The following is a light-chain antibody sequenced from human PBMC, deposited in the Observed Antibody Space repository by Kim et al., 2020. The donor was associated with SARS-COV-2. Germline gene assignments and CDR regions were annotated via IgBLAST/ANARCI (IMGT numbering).Light chain of an antibody. J-gene: IGLJ2*01. Sequence: PGRTGGITDGGSSIGSKSVRRDQQVPGQAPVIFISYDSDRPSGIPERFSGSNAGNTATLAISRVEAGDDADYDCQVWDSSSDHRVVFGGGTQLTVL. CDR1: SIGSKS. V-gene: IGLV3-21*04. CDR3: QVWDSSSDHRVV. CDR2: YDS.